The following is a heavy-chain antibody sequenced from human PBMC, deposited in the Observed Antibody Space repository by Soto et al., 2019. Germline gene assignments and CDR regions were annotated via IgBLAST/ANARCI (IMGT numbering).Heavy chain of an antibody. Sequence: GGSLRLSCTASGFTFSNYWMHWVRQAAGKGLEWVSRIKSDGTYTNYADSVKGRFTISRDNAKNTLSLQMHSLRAEDTAVYFCVGEDFDYWGQGTQVTVSS. D-gene: IGHD3-16*01. CDR2: IKSDGTYT. CDR1: GFTFSNYW. V-gene: IGHV3-74*01. CDR3: VGEDFDY. J-gene: IGHJ4*02.